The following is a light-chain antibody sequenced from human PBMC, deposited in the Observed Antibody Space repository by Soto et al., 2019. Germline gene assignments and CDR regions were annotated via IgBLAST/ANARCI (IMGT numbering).Light chain of an antibody. V-gene: IGKV3-11*01. Sequence: EVVLTQSPATLSFSPGERATLSCRASQSVNNYLAWYQQTPGQAPRLLIYDASTRATGIPARFSGSGSGTDFTLTISSLEPEDFAVYYCQQRIDWPLTFGGGTKVDIK. CDR1: QSVNNY. CDR3: QQRIDWPLT. J-gene: IGKJ4*01. CDR2: DAS.